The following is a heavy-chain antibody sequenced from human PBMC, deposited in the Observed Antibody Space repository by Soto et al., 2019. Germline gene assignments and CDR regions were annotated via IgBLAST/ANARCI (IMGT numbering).Heavy chain of an antibody. CDR2: VNAGNGNT. J-gene: IGHJ6*02. D-gene: IGHD3-10*01. Sequence: ASVKVSCKASGYTFTSYAMHWVRQAPGQRLEWMGWVNAGNGNTKYSQKFQGRVTITRDTSASTAYMELSSLRSEDTAVYYCARASYYYGSGSYYYYGMDVWGQGTTVTVSS. V-gene: IGHV1-3*01. CDR1: GYTFTSYA. CDR3: ARASYYYGSGSYYYYGMDV.